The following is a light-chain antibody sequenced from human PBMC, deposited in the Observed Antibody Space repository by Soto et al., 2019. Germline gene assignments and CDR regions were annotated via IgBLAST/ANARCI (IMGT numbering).Light chain of an antibody. CDR2: DAS. CDR3: QQYNNWPPIT. CDR1: QSVSSK. Sequence: EIVLTQSPATLSLSPGERASLSCRASQSVSSKLAWYQQKPGQAPRLLIYDASNRATDIPARFSAGGSGTDFTLTISSLQSEDFAVYYCQQYNNWPPITFGQGTRLEIK. V-gene: IGKV3-11*01. J-gene: IGKJ5*01.